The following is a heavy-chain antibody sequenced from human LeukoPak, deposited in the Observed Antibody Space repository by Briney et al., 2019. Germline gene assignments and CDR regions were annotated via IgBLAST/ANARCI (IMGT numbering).Heavy chain of an antibody. Sequence: SETLSLTCAVYGGSFSGYYWSWIRQPPGKGLEWIGEINHSGSTNYNPSLKSRVTISVDTSKNQFSLKLSSVTAADTAVYYCARDVGRPYYYYGMDVWGQGTTVTVSS. J-gene: IGHJ6*02. CDR2: INHSGST. V-gene: IGHV4-34*01. CDR3: ARDVGRPYYYYGMDV. CDR1: GGSFSGYY.